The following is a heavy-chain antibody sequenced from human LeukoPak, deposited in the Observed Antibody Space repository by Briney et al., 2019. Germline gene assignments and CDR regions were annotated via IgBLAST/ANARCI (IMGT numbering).Heavy chain of an antibody. CDR2: ISNSRSYI. CDR3: ARGTAVAGIPNMDV. CDR1: GFTFSSYG. J-gene: IGHJ6*03. Sequence: GGSLRLSCAASGFTFSSYGMSWVRQAPGKGLEWVSSISNSRSYIYYGDSVKGRFTISRDNAKNSLYLQLNSLRAEDTAMYYCARGTAVAGIPNMDVWGKGTTVTASS. V-gene: IGHV3-21*01. D-gene: IGHD6-19*01.